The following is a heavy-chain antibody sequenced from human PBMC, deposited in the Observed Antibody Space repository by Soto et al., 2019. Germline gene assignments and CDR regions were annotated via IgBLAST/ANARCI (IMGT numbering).Heavy chain of an antibody. CDR1: GFTVSSYG. J-gene: IGHJ4*02. CDR2: ISYDGSNK. V-gene: IGHV3-30*18. CDR3: AKDGYSGYVSPADY. Sequence: QVQLVESGGGVVQPGRSLRLSCAASGFTVSSYGMHWVRQAPGKGLEWVAVISYDGSNKYYADSVNGRFTSSRDNSKKSLYLQMNSLRAEDTAMYYCAKDGYSGYVSPADYWGQGTMVTVSS. D-gene: IGHD5-12*01.